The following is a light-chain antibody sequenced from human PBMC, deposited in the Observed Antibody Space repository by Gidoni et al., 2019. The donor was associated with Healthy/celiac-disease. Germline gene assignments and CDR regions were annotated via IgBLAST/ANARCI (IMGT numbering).Light chain of an antibody. V-gene: IGKV3-11*01. J-gene: IGKJ1*01. CDR2: DAS. CDR3: QQRSNWPPTWT. Sequence: EIVLTQSPATLSLSPGERATLSCRASQSVSSYLAWYQQKPGQAPRLLIYDASNRATGIPARFSGSGSGTDFTLTISSLEPEDLAVYYCQQRSNWPPTWTFXXXTKVEIK. CDR1: QSVSSY.